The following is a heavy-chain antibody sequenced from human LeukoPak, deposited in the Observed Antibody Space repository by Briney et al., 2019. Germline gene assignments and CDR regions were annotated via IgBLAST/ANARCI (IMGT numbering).Heavy chain of an antibody. D-gene: IGHD5-24*01. J-gene: IGHJ4*02. CDR2: ICKCISTI. CDR1: GFTFSSYS. Sequence: GGPLRLSCAASGFTFSSYSMNWVRQARGKGLEWCSYICKCISTIYYADSVKGRFTMSRDNAKNSLYLQMNSLRAEDTAVYYCAILEMATPEDYWGQGTLLTVSS. CDR3: AILEMATPEDY. V-gene: IGHV3-48*01.